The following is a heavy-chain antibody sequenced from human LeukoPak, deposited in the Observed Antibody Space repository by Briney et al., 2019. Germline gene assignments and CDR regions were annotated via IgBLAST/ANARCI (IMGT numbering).Heavy chain of an antibody. CDR1: SGSISTYY. CDR2: IYYSGGT. D-gene: IGHD1-1*01. J-gene: IGHJ3*02. CDR3: AVNLTRHTFDI. Sequence: SETLSLTCTVSSGSISTYYWSWIRQSPGKGLEWIGSIYYSGGTNYNPSLKSRVTISVDTSKNQFSLELSSVTAADTAVYYCAVNLTRHTFDIWGQGTMVTVSS. V-gene: IGHV4-59*08.